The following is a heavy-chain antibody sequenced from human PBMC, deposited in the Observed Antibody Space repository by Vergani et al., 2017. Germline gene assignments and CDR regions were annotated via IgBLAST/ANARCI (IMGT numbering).Heavy chain of an antibody. CDR1: GFTFSSYA. J-gene: IGHJ3*02. Sequence: QVQLVESGGGVVQPGRSLRLSCAASGFTFSSYAMHWVRPAPGKGLEWVAVISYDGSNKYYADSVKGRFTISRDNSKNTLYLQMNSLRAEETAVYYCARDQYYDILTANRAFDAFDIWGQGTMVTVSS. D-gene: IGHD3-9*01. CDR3: ARDQYYDILTANRAFDAFDI. V-gene: IGHV3-30*04. CDR2: ISYDGSNK.